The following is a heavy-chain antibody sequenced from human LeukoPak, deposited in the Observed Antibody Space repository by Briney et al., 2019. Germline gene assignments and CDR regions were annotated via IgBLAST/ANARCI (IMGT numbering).Heavy chain of an antibody. Sequence: PSETLSLTCAAYGGSFSGYYWSWIRQPPGKGLEWIGEINHSGSTNYNPDLKSRVTISVDTSKNQFSLKLSSVTAADTAVYYCARGPRDYDSSGYYYGTNDAFDIWGQGTMVTVSS. D-gene: IGHD3-22*01. CDR2: INHSGST. CDR1: GGSFSGYY. V-gene: IGHV4-34*01. CDR3: ARGPRDYDSSGYYYGTNDAFDI. J-gene: IGHJ3*02.